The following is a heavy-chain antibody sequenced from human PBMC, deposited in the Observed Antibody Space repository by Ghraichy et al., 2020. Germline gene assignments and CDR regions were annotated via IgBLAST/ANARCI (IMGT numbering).Heavy chain of an antibody. Sequence: SQTLSLTCTVSGYSINSGYYWGWIRQPPGKGLEWIGSIYHSGSTYYNPSLKSRVTISVDTSKNQFSLKLSSVTAADTAVYYCARAKYYYGSGSYYPNYYYGMDVWGQGTTVTVSS. V-gene: IGHV4-38-2*02. D-gene: IGHD3-10*01. CDR3: ARAKYYYGSGSYYPNYYYGMDV. CDR1: GYSINSGYY. CDR2: IYHSGST. J-gene: IGHJ6*02.